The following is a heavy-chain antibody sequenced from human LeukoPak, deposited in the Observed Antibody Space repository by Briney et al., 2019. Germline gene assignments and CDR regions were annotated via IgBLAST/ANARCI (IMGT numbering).Heavy chain of an antibody. CDR2: ISAYNGNT. CDR3: ARLKDNLPGIAVAGTEFDY. J-gene: IGHJ4*02. V-gene: IGHV1-18*01. Sequence: ASVKVSCKASGYTFTSYGISWVRQAPGQGLEWMGWISAYNGNTNYAQKLQGRVTMTTDTSTSTAYMELRSLRSDDTAVYYCARLKDNLPGIAVAGTEFDYWGQGTLVTVSS. D-gene: IGHD6-19*01. CDR1: GYTFTSYG.